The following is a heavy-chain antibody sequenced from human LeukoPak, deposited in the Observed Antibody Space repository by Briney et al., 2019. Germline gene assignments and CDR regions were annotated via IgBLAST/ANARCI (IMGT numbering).Heavy chain of an antibody. D-gene: IGHD2-2*02. CDR1: GFTFSSYA. CDR3: ARDPRYCSSTSCYKAFDY. CDR2: ISYDGSNR. J-gene: IGHJ4*02. Sequence: GGSLRLSCAASGFTFSSYAMHWVRQAPGKGLEWVAVISYDGSNRYYADSVKGRFTISRDNSKNTLYLQMNSLRAEDTAVYYCARDPRYCSSTSCYKAFDYWGQGTLVTVSS. V-gene: IGHV3-30-3*01.